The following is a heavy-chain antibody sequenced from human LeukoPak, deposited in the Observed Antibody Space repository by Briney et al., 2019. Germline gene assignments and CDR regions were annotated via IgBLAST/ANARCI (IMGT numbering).Heavy chain of an antibody. Sequence: PGGSLRLSCAASGFTFSDYYMNWIRQAPGKGLEWVSAISGSGGSTYYADSVKGRFTISRDNSKNTLYLQMNSLRAEDTAVYYCAKDQTYMIVVVTLDYWGQGTLVTVSS. CDR2: ISGSGGST. D-gene: IGHD3-22*01. V-gene: IGHV3-23*01. CDR3: AKDQTYMIVVVTLDY. J-gene: IGHJ4*02. CDR1: GFTFSDYY.